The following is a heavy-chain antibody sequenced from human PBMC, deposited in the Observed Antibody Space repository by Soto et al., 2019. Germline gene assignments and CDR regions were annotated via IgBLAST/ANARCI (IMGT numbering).Heavy chain of an antibody. CDR1: RLTFSDYY. CDR3: ARDPETQNYFDS. CDR2: ISGSGGTT. J-gene: IGHJ4*02. Sequence: QPQLVESGGGLVKPGGSLRLSCAASRLTFSDYYMGWIRQAPGKGLEWISYISGSGGTTYYADSVKGRFTISRDNAKNSPYLNMNSLRVEDTAIYYWARDPETQNYFDSWGQGTLVTVSS. V-gene: IGHV3-11*01.